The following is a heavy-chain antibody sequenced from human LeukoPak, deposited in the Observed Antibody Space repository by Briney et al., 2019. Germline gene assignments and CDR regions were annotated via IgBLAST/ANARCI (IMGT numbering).Heavy chain of an antibody. CDR3: ARDASSGWKWNYYYMDV. J-gene: IGHJ6*03. D-gene: IGHD6-19*01. Sequence: ASVKVSCKASGYTFTSYYMHWVRQAPGQGLEWMGIINPSGGSTSYAQKFQGRVTMTRDTPTSTVYMDLSSLRSEDTAVYYCARDASSGWKWNYYYMDVWGKGTTVTVSS. CDR1: GYTFTSYY. CDR2: INPSGGST. V-gene: IGHV1-46*01.